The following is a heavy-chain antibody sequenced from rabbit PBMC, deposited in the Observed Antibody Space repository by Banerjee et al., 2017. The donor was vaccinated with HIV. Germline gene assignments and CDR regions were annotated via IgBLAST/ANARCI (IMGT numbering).Heavy chain of an antibody. CDR3: ARAPNYGGDRYAFNL. J-gene: IGHJ4*01. Sequence: QEQLEESGGDLVKPEGSLTLTCTASGFIISSSYYMCWVRQAPGKGLEWIGCIYAGSGSAYYASWAKGRFTISKTSSTTVTLQATSLTAADTATYFCARAPNYGGDRYAFNLWGQGTLVTVS. V-gene: IGHV1S45*01. CDR2: IYAGSGSA. CDR1: GFIISSSYY. D-gene: IGHD4-2*01.